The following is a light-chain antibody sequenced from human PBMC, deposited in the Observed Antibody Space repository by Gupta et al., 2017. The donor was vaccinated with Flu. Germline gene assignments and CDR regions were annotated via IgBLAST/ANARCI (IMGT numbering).Light chain of an antibody. J-gene: IGLJ3*02. Sequence: QSITTSCTGTSSVVGAYYYVSWHQQHPDNALIVIFLEVRNRPSVASNLFSGSKSGTTASMTISGLEAEDDAYYYCRSYTRGTSMFGGGTKLTVL. V-gene: IGLV2-14*01. CDR3: RSYTRGTSM. CDR2: EVR. CDR1: SSVVGAYYY.